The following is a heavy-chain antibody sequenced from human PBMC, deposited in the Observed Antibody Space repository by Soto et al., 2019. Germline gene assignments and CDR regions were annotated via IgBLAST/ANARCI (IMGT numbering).Heavy chain of an antibody. D-gene: IGHD3-3*01. CDR1: GGSISSYY. V-gene: IGHV4-59*01. Sequence: PSETLSLTCTVSGGSISSYYWSWIRQPPGKGLEWIGYIYYSGSTNYNPSLKSRVTISVDTSKNQFSLKLSSVTAADTAVYYCAKYYDFWSGERWFDPWGQGTLVTVSS. J-gene: IGHJ5*02. CDR3: AKYYDFWSGERWFDP. CDR2: IYYSGST.